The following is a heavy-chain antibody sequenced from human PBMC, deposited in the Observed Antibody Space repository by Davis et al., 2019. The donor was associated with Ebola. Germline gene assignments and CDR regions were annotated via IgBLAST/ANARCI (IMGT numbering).Heavy chain of an antibody. Sequence: PGGSLRLSCAASGFTFSGSAMHWVRQASGKGLEWVGRIRSKANSYATAYAASVKGRFTISRDDSKNTAYLQMNSLKTEDTAVYYCTYSVVATAMSDYWGQGTLVTVSS. CDR3: TYSVVATAMSDY. CDR2: IRSKANSYAT. J-gene: IGHJ4*02. D-gene: IGHD2-21*02. CDR1: GFTFSGSA. V-gene: IGHV3-73*01.